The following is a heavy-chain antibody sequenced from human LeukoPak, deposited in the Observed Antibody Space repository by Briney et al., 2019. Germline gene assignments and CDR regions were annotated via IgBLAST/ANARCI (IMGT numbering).Heavy chain of an antibody. V-gene: IGHV3-74*01. Sequence: QTGGSLRLSCAASGFTFSSYWMHWVRQAPGKGLVWVSRINSDGSSTSYADSVKGRFTISRDNAKNTLYLQMNSLRAEDTAVYYCARGGYSYGYWFDPWGQGTLVTVSS. J-gene: IGHJ5*02. CDR1: GFTFSSYW. CDR2: INSDGSST. CDR3: ARGGYSYGYWFDP. D-gene: IGHD5-18*01.